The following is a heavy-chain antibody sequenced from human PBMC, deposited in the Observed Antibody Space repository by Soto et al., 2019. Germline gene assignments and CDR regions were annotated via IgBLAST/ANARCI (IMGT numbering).Heavy chain of an antibody. CDR1: GGSIRSVDHW. V-gene: IGHV4-30-4*01. CDR2: IHAGGTS. D-gene: IGHD2-8*01. Sequence: SETLSLTCSVSGGSIRSVDHWWSWVRQPPGKGLEWLGYIHAGGTSYVTPSLQSRLTMSVDTSRNQFSLNLNSVTAADTAVYFCATYAADNRCFEAWGRGTLVTVSS. CDR3: ATYAADNRCFEA. J-gene: IGHJ5*02.